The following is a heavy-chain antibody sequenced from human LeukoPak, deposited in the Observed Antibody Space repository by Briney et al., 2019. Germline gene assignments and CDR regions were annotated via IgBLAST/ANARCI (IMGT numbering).Heavy chain of an antibody. D-gene: IGHD3-22*01. Sequence: GGSLRLSCAASGFSLEEYTLHWVGQAPGKGLEGVSLISWDGGSRDYADSVKGRFTISRDNSINSLYLQMNSLRTEDTALYYCAKDLDSSGYRFYFRHWGQGTLVTVSS. V-gene: IGHV3-43*01. J-gene: IGHJ1*01. CDR1: GFSLEEYT. CDR3: AKDLDSSGYRFYFRH. CDR2: ISWDGGSR.